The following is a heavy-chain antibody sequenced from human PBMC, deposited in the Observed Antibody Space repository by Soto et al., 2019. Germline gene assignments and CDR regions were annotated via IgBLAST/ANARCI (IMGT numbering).Heavy chain of an antibody. CDR2: ISSTTNYI. Sequence: GGSLRLSCAAYGFTFTRYSMNWVRQAPGKGLEWVSSISSTTNYIYYGDSMKGRFTISRDNAKNSLYLEMNSLRAEDTAVYYCAIESEDLTSTFDYWGQGTLVTVSS. J-gene: IGHJ4*02. CDR1: GFTFTRYS. V-gene: IGHV3-21*06. CDR3: AIESEDLTSTFDY.